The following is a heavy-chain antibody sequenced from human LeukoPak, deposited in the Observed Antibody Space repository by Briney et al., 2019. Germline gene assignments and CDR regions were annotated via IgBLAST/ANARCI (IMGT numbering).Heavy chain of an antibody. V-gene: IGHV4-59*01. CDR3: ARVSQGWFDP. CDR2: IYYSGST. Sequence: SETLSLTCTVSGGSISSYYWSWIRQPPGKGLEWIGYIYYSGSTNYNPSLKSRVTISVDTSKNQFSLKLSSVTAADPAVYYCARVSQGWFDPWGQGTLVTVSS. J-gene: IGHJ5*02. CDR1: GGSISSYY. D-gene: IGHD5/OR15-5a*01.